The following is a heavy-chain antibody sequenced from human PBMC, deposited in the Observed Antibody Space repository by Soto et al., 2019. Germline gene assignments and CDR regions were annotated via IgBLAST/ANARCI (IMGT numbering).Heavy chain of an antibody. CDR2: ISSDGSNK. Sequence: QVHLVESGGGVVQPGRSLRLSCAASGFTFSSFPMHWVRQAPGRGLEWVALISSDGSNKYYADAVKGRFTISRDNSKNTLYLQMNSLRGEDTAVYYCARWNVQHDSYGYFWVQGTQVTVSS. D-gene: IGHD5-18*01. CDR3: ARWNVQHDSYGYF. CDR1: GFTFSSFP. J-gene: IGHJ4*02. V-gene: IGHV3-30-3*01.